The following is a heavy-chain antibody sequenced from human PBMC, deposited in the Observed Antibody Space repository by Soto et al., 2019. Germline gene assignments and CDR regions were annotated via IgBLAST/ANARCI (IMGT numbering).Heavy chain of an antibody. CDR3: ARDRSSGPYYYYYGMDV. CDR1: GGSISSYY. D-gene: IGHD6-19*01. J-gene: IGHJ6*02. Sequence: SETLSLTCTVSGGSISSYYWSWIRQPPGKGLEWIGYIYYSGSTNYNPSLKSRVTISVDTSKNQFSLKLSSVTAADTAVYYCARDRSSGPYYYYYGMDVWGQGTTVTVSS. V-gene: IGHV4-59*01. CDR2: IYYSGST.